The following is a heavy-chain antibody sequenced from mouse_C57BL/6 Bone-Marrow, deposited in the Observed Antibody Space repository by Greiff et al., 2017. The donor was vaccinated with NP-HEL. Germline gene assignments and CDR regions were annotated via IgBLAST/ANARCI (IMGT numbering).Heavy chain of an antibody. CDR2: IDPENGDT. Sequence: EVKLQESGAELVRPGASVKLSCTASGFNIKDDYMHWVKQRPEQGLEWIGWIDPENGDTEYASKFQGKGTITAATSSNTAYLQLSSLTSEDTAVYYCTTPPYYYGSSYWYFDVWGTGTTVTVSS. D-gene: IGHD1-1*01. J-gene: IGHJ1*03. CDR1: GFNIKDDY. V-gene: IGHV14-4*01. CDR3: TTPPYYYGSSYWYFDV.